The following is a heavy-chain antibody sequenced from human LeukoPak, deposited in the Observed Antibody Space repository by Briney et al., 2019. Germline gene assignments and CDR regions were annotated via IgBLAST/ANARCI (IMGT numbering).Heavy chain of an antibody. D-gene: IGHD3-10*01. CDR3: ARLEVLLWFGESSYYYGMDV. V-gene: IGHV4-34*01. J-gene: IGHJ6*02. CDR2: INHSGST. CDR1: GGSFSGYY. Sequence: PSETLSLTCAVYGGSFSGYYWSWIRQPPGKGLEWIGEINHSGSTNYNPSLTSRVTISVDTSKNQFSLKLSSVTAADTAVYYCARLEVLLWFGESSYYYGMDVWGQGTTVTVSS.